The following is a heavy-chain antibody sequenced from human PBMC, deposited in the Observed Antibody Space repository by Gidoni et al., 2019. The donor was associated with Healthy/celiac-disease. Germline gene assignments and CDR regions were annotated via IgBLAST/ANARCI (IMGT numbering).Heavy chain of an antibody. Sequence: QVQLLEYCGGVVQPGMSIRLSCSSYGFPFRISGIHWFRQHPGKGLEWVEVISYDGSNKYYEDSVKGRFTISRDNSKNKLYLQMNSMRAEDTAVYYCAKDVNSGRYYSLGSASWSYDYYGMDVWGQGTTVTVSS. CDR2: ISYDGSNK. J-gene: IGHJ6*02. CDR3: AKDVNSGRYYSLGSASWSYDYYGMDV. V-gene: IGHV3-30*18. D-gene: IGHD1-26*01. CDR1: GFPFRISG.